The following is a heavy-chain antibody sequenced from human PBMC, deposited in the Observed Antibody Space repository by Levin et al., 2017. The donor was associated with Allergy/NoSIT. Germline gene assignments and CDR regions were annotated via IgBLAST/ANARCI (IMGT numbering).Heavy chain of an antibody. CDR1: GGSIRTTDYY. Sequence: SQTLSLTCSVSGGSIRTTDYYWSWIRQHPGKGLEWIGYIFYSGRTYHNPSLTSRIAISLDTSQNQFSLRLNSLTAADTALYYCARLLGSTGANTFEIWGQGIMVTVSS. V-gene: IGHV4-31*03. CDR2: IFYSGRT. D-gene: IGHD2-2*01. CDR3: ARLLGSTGANTFEI. J-gene: IGHJ3*02.